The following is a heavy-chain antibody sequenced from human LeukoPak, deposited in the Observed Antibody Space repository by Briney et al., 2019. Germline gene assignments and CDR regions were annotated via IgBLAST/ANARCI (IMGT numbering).Heavy chain of an antibody. CDR3: ARETYYDIREPNYYYYHYMDV. CDR2: FDPEDGET. Sequence: ASVKVSCKVSGYTLTDLSMHWVRQAPGKGLEWMGNFDPEDGETFYAQKFQGRVTMTEDTSTDTAYMELSSLRSDDTAVYYCARETYYDIREPNYYYYHYMDVWGKGTTVTVSS. D-gene: IGHD3-3*01. V-gene: IGHV1-24*01. CDR1: GYTLTDLS. J-gene: IGHJ6*03.